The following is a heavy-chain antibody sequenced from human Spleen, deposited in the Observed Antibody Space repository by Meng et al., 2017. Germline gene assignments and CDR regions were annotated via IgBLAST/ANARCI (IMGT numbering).Heavy chain of an antibody. CDR3: ARERYYYDSSGYRRRSYYFDY. D-gene: IGHD3-22*01. CDR1: GGSFSVYY. J-gene: IGHJ4*02. Sequence: SETLSLTGVVSGGSFSVYYWSWIRQPPGKGLEWIGEINHSGSTNYNPSLESRATISVDTSQNNLSLKLSSVTAADSAVYYCARERYYYDSSGYRRRSYYFDYWGQGTLVTVSS. V-gene: IGHV4-34*01. CDR2: INHSGST.